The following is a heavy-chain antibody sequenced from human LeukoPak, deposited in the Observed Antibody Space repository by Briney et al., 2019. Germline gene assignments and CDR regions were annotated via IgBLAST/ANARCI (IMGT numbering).Heavy chain of an antibody. J-gene: IGHJ4*02. CDR2: ISGSGGST. CDR3: AKDYIAAIGYSSSWYDSY. CDR1: GFTFSSYA. Sequence: PGGSLRLSCAASGFTFSSYAMSWVRQAPGKGLEWVSAISGSGGSTYYADSVKGRFTISRDNSKNTLYLQMNSLRAEDTAVYYCAKDYIAAIGYSSSWYDSYWGQGTLATVSS. V-gene: IGHV3-23*01. D-gene: IGHD6-13*01.